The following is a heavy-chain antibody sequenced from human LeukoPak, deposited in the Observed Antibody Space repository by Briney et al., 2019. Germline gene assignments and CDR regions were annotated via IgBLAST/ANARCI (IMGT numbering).Heavy chain of an antibody. CDR3: ATKGYSYAKGY. D-gene: IGHD5-18*01. CDR2: ISSDSSYT. V-gene: IGHV3-21*01. CDR1: GFTFSSYS. J-gene: IGHJ4*02. Sequence: PGGSLRLSCAASGFTFSSYSMNWVRQAPGKGLEWVSSISSDSSYTDYADSLKGRFTISRDNAKNSLYLQMNSLKVEDTAVYYCATKGYSYAKGYWGQGTLVTVSS.